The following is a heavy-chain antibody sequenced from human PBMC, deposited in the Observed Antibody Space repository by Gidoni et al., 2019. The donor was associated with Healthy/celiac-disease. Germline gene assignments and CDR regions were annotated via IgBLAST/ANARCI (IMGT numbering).Heavy chain of an antibody. V-gene: IGHV3-21*01. D-gene: IGHD6-19*01. J-gene: IGHJ4*02. Sequence: VQLVESGGDLLKPAGSLRLSCAASGSTFSSYSINWARQATGKGLEWVASIGSGSRYIYYADSVKGRFTISRDNAKNSLDLQMNSLRAEDTAVYYCAREGWLVYFGLDYWGQGTLVTVSS. CDR2: IGSGSRYI. CDR3: AREGWLVYFGLDY. CDR1: GSTFSSYS.